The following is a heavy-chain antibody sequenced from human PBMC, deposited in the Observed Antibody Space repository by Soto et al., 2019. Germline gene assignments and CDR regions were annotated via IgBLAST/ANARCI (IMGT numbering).Heavy chain of an antibody. D-gene: IGHD6-19*01. CDR3: VRHAPYRSGWANRNDY. J-gene: IGHJ4*02. CDR1: GASISSSTFY. CDR2: VYYSGSA. Sequence: QLQLQESSPGLVKPSETLSLTCTVSGASISSSTFYWGWIRQPPGKGLEWIGTVYYSGSAYYNPSLKSRLTISVDTSKNQFSLKLSSVTAADTALYYCVRHAPYRSGWANRNDYWGQGTLVTVSS. V-gene: IGHV4-39*01.